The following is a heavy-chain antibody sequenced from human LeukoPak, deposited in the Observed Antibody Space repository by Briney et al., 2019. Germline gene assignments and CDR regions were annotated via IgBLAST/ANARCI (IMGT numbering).Heavy chain of an antibody. CDR2: ISSSSSTI. D-gene: IGHD1-14*01. Sequence: GGSLRLSCAASGFTFSSYSMNWVRQAPGKGLEWVSYISSSSSTIYYADSVKGRFTISRDNAKNSLYLQMNSLRAEDTAVYYCARAGIGNWFDPWGQGTLVTVSS. V-gene: IGHV3-48*01. CDR1: GFTFSSYS. CDR3: ARAGIGNWFDP. J-gene: IGHJ5*02.